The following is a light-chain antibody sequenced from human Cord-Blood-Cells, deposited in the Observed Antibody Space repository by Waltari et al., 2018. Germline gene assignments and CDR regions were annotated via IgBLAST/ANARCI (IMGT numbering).Light chain of an antibody. CDR2: QDS. CDR1: KSGDKY. V-gene: IGLV3-1*01. J-gene: IGLJ2*01. Sequence: SYELTQPPSVSVSPGQTASITCSGDKSGDKYACWYQQKPGQSPVLVIYQDSKRPSGIPGRFSGSNSGNTATLTISGTQAMDEADYSCQAWDSSTVVFGGGTKLTVL. CDR3: QAWDSSTVV.